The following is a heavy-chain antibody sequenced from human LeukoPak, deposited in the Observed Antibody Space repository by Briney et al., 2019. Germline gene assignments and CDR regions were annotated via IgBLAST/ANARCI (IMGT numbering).Heavy chain of an antibody. Sequence: SETLSLTCTVSGGSISSYYWSWIRRPPGKGLEWLGYIHYSGSTNHNPSLKSRVTISVDTPKNQFSLKLSSVTAADTAVYYCAREPGYSSGWYIDYWGQGTLVTVSS. CDR3: AREPGYSSGWYIDY. CDR2: IHYSGST. CDR1: GGSISSYY. J-gene: IGHJ4*02. V-gene: IGHV4-59*12. D-gene: IGHD6-19*01.